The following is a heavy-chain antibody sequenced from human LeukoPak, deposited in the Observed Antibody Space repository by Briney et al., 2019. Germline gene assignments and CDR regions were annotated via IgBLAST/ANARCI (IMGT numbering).Heavy chain of an antibody. CDR3: ARQDDYDSSGYVGYYFDY. D-gene: IGHD3-22*01. J-gene: IGHJ4*02. V-gene: IGHV4-34*01. CDR2: INHSGST. CDR1: GGSFSGYY. Sequence: PSETLSLTCAVYGGSFSGYYWNWIRQPPGKGLEWIGEINHSGSTNYNPSLKSRATISVDTSKNQFSLKLSSVTAADTAVYYCARQDDYDSSGYVGYYFDYWGQGTLVTVSS.